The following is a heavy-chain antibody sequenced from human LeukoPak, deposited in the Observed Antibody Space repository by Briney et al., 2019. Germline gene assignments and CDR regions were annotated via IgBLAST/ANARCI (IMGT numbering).Heavy chain of an antibody. V-gene: IGHV1-8*01. CDR2: MNPNSGNT. D-gene: IGHD5-12*01. CDR3: ARDYSGYDYFDY. CDR1: GYTFTSYD. J-gene: IGHJ4*02. Sequence: ASVKVSCKASGYTFTSYDINWVRQATGQGLEWMGWMNPNSGNTGYAQKFQGRVTMTRNTSISTAYMELSSLRSEDTAVYYCARDYSGYDYFDYWGQGTLVTVSS.